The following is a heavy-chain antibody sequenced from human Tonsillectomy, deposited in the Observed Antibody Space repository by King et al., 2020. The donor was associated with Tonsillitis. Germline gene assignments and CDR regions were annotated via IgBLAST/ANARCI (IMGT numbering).Heavy chain of an antibody. Sequence: QLQESGPGLVKPSETLSLTCTVSGYSISSGHYWGWIRQPPGKGLEWIGSIYHSGSTYHNSSLKSRGTISVDTSKNQFSLKLNSVTASDAALYYCAKSESIAGYAFDIWGQGTMVTVSS. CDR2: IYHSGST. D-gene: IGHD1-14*01. CDR1: GYSISSGHY. J-gene: IGHJ3*02. CDR3: AKSESIAGYAFDI. V-gene: IGHV4-38-2*02.